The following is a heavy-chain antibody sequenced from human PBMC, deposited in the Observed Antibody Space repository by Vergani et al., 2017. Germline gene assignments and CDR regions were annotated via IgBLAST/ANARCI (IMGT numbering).Heavy chain of an antibody. CDR1: GFTFSTYG. D-gene: IGHD3-3*01. CDR2: IWYDGYNK. Sequence: QVQLVESGGGVVQPGRSLRLSCAATGFTFSTYGMHWVRQAPGKGLEWVAVIWYDGYNKYYADSVKGRFTISRDSSKNTLYLQMNSLKTEDTAVYYCTTDPRSPGITIFGVVTTDAFDIWGQGTMVTVSS. V-gene: IGHV3-33*01. CDR3: TTDPRSPGITIFGVVTTDAFDI. J-gene: IGHJ3*02.